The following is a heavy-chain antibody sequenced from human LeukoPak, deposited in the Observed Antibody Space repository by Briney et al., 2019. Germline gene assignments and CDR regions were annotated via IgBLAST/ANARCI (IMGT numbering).Heavy chain of an antibody. V-gene: IGHV3-23*01. Sequence: GGSLRLSCTASGFTFGDYAMSWFRQPPGKGLEWVSSIFPSGGEIHYADSVRGRFTISRDNSKSTLSLQMNSLRAEDTALYYCARGGIYGVKIDYWGQGTLVTVSS. CDR2: IFPSGGEI. CDR1: GFTFGDYA. D-gene: IGHD3-10*01. CDR3: ARGGIYGVKIDY. J-gene: IGHJ4*02.